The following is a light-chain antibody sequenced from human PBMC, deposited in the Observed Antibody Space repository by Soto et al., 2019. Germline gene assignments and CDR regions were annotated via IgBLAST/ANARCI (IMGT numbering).Light chain of an antibody. CDR2: DAS. J-gene: IGKJ1*01. CDR3: QQRSNWPPT. V-gene: IGKV3-11*01. Sequence: EIVMTQSPATLSVSPGGRATLSCRASQAIASNVAWYQQKPGQAPRLLIYDASNRATGIPARFSGSGSGTDFTLTISSLEPEDFAVYYCQQRSNWPPTFGQGTKVDIK. CDR1: QAIASN.